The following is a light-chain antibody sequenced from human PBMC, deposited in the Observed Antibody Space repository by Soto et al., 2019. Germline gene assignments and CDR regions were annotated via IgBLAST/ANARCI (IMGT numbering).Light chain of an antibody. Sequence: TQSPSTRSAYVVSRVTITCRVSQSVSSSTYLAWYQQKPGQAPRLLIYDASSRATGIPDRFSGSGSGKDFTLTIGRLEPEDFAVYYCQQYGSSPITFGQGTRLEI. V-gene: IGKV3-20*01. CDR1: QSVSSSTY. CDR2: DAS. J-gene: IGKJ5*01. CDR3: QQYGSSPIT.